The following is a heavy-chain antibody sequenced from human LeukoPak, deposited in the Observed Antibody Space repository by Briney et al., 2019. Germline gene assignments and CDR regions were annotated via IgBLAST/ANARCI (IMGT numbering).Heavy chain of an antibody. CDR3: ATEECGGDCYFGLSY. CDR1: GFTFSSYA. Sequence: GGSLRFSCAASGFTFSSYAMHWVRQAPGKGLEWVAVISYDGSNKYYADSVKGRFTISRDNSKNTLYLQMNSLRAEDTAVYYCATEECGGDCYFGLSYWGQGTLVTVSS. J-gene: IGHJ4*02. D-gene: IGHD2-21*02. V-gene: IGHV3-30*01. CDR2: ISYDGSNK.